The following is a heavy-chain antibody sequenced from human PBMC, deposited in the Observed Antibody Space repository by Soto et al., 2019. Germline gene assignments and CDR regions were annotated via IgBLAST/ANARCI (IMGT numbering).Heavy chain of an antibody. CDR3: ARGSQLERDAFDI. V-gene: IGHV4-31*03. J-gene: IGHJ3*02. CDR1: DVSISSGGYY. Sequence: PSETLSLTCTVSDVSISSGGYYWSWIRQPPGKGLEWIGYIYYTGSSYYNPSLKSRITMSLDTSKNQFSLELSSVTVADTAVYYCARGSQLERDAFDIWGQGTMVTVS. CDR2: IYYTGSS. D-gene: IGHD1-1*01.